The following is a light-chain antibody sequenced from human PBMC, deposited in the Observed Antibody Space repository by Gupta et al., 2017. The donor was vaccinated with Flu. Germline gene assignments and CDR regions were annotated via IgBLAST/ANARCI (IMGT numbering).Light chain of an antibody. CDR3: QKYNSSPWT. CDR2: AAS. Sequence: DIQMTPSPSSLSASVGDRVTITCRASHAIRNYLAWYQQKPGKVPKLLIYAASTWQSGVPARFSGSGSGTDFTLTISRLQPEDVAAYYCQKYNSSPWTFGGGTKVEIK. J-gene: IGKJ1*01. CDR1: HAIRNY. V-gene: IGKV1-27*01.